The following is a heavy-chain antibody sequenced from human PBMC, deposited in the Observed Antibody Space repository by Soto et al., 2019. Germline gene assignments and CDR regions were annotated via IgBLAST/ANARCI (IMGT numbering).Heavy chain of an antibody. Sequence: SETLSLTCTVSGGSISSSSYYWGWIRQPPGKGLEWIGSIYYSGSTYYNPSLKSRVTTSVDTSKNQFSLKLSSVTAADTAVYYCARLSRGRNLYYDILTGPIEIDYWGQGTLVTVPQ. J-gene: IGHJ4*02. CDR1: GGSISSSSYY. CDR2: IYYSGST. D-gene: IGHD3-9*01. CDR3: ARLSRGRNLYYDILTGPIEIDY. V-gene: IGHV4-39*01.